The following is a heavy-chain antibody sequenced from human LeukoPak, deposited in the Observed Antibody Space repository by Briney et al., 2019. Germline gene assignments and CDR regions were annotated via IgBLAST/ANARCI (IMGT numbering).Heavy chain of an antibody. CDR3: ARRGYFEFWSGYFQRLEGWFDP. Sequence: PGGSLRLFCVASGFRFSTYWMSWVRQAPGKGLEWVANIKQDGSEKYYVDSVKGRFTVSRDNAKNSLYLEMNSLRAEDTAVYYCARRGYFEFWSGYFQRLEGWFDPWGQGTLVTVSS. CDR1: GFRFSTYW. J-gene: IGHJ5*02. V-gene: IGHV3-7*01. CDR2: IKQDGSEK. D-gene: IGHD3-3*01.